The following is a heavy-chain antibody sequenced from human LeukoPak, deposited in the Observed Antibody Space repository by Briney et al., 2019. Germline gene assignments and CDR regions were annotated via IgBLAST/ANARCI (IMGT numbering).Heavy chain of an antibody. CDR3: AKNMGPECYYGMDV. J-gene: IGHJ6*02. V-gene: IGHV3-23*01. CDR2: IRGSGDNT. Sequence: GGSLRLPCAASGFTFSSCAMNWVRQAPGRGLEWVSAIRGSGDNTYYADSVRGRFTISRDNSKSTLYLQMNSLRAEDTAIYYCAKNMGPECYYGMDVWGQGTTVTVSS. D-gene: IGHD2/OR15-2a*01. CDR1: GFTFSSCA.